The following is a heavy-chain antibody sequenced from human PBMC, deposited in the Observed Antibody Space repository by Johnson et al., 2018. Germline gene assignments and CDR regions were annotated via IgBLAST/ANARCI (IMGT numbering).Heavy chain of an antibody. CDR2: IYPADSDI. Sequence: VQLGQAGAEVKEPGESLKISCQGFGHSFPTYWIGWVRQKPGQGLEWMAIIYPADSDITYSPSLQGQVTLSADKSISTAYLQWSSLKASDTAMYYCARQGSSSSGVGPMDVWGQGTTVTVSS. V-gene: IGHV5-51*01. CDR1: GHSFPTYW. CDR3: ARQGSSSSGVGPMDV. D-gene: IGHD6-6*01. J-gene: IGHJ6*02.